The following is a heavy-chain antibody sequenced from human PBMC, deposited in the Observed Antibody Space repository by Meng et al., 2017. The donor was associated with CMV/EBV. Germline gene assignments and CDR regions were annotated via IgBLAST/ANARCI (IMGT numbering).Heavy chain of an antibody. CDR2: INPNTNGT. CDR3: AREAAGYDLNAFEI. J-gene: IGHJ3*02. CDR1: GYTFTGYY. Sequence: ASVKVSCKGSGYTFTGYYLHWVRQAPGQGLEWMAWINPNTNGTNYAQKFQGRVSMTRDTSISIAYMELSRLRSDDTAVYFCAREAAGYDLNAFEIWGQGTTVTVSS. V-gene: IGHV1-2*02. D-gene: IGHD5-12*01.